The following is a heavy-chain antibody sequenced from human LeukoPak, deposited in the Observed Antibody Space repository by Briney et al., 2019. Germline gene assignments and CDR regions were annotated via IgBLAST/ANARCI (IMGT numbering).Heavy chain of an antibody. V-gene: IGHV3-48*03. CDR2: ISSSGSTI. CDR1: GFAFRTYE. Sequence: PGGSLRLSCAASGFAFRTYEMNWVRQAPGKGLEWVSYISSSGSTIYYADSVKGRFTISRDNAKKSLYLQMNSLRAEDTAVYYCARPPYGGVDYWGQGTLVTVSS. CDR3: ARPPYGGVDY. D-gene: IGHD4-23*01. J-gene: IGHJ4*02.